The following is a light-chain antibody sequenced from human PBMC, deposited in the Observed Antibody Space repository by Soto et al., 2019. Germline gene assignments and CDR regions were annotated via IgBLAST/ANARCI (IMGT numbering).Light chain of an antibody. CDR2: GAS. V-gene: IGKV3-20*01. CDR1: QSVSNNY. CDR3: QQYDSSPWT. Sequence: EIAMTQSPATLSVSQGERATLSCRASQSVSNNYLAWYHHKPGQAPRLLIYGASSRASGIPDRFSGSGSGTDFTLSINILEPEDFAVYYCQQYDSSPWTFGQGTKVDIK. J-gene: IGKJ1*01.